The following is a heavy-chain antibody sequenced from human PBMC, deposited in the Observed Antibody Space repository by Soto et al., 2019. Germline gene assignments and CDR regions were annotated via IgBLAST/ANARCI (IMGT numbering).Heavy chain of an antibody. J-gene: IGHJ4*02. Sequence: QVQLVQSGAEVKKPGASVKVSCKASGYTFTNYDINWVRQAPGQGLEWMGWMDPSSGNTDYAQKSQRRVTIPRNTSISTAYLELSSLSSEDTAVYYCARGRGWRDYWGQGTLVTVSS. CDR1: GYTFTNYD. D-gene: IGHD6-19*01. CDR2: MDPSSGNT. V-gene: IGHV1-8*01. CDR3: ARGRGWRDY.